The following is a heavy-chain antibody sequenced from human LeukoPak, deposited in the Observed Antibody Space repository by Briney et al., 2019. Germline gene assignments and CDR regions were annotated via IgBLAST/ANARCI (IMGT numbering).Heavy chain of an antibody. Sequence: GGSLRLSCAASGFTFSSYSMNWVRQAPGKGPEWVSSISSSSSYIYYADSVKGRFTISRDNAKNSLYLQMNSLRAEDTAVYYCARAPSKVVAAAFDIWGQGTMVTVSS. CDR2: ISSSSSYI. V-gene: IGHV3-21*01. D-gene: IGHD2-15*01. CDR3: ARAPSKVVAAAFDI. J-gene: IGHJ3*02. CDR1: GFTFSSYS.